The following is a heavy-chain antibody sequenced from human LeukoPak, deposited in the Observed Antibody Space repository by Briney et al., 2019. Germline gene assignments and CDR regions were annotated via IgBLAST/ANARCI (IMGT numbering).Heavy chain of an antibody. CDR2: ISSSGGST. V-gene: IGHV3-23*01. J-gene: IGHJ4*02. Sequence: GGSLRLSCAASGFTFSSYAMSWVRQAPGTGLQCVSGISSSGGSTYYADSVKGQFTISRDNSKNTLFLQMNSLRAEDTAVYYCAKSRYTGSNTNDYWGQGTLVTVSS. CDR1: GFTFSSYA. D-gene: IGHD2-2*02. CDR3: AKSRYTGSNTNDY.